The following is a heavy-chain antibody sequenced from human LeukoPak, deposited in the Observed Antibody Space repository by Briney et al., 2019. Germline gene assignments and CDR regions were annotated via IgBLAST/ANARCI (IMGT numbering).Heavy chain of an antibody. D-gene: IGHD6-19*01. J-gene: IGHJ4*02. CDR3: AKDSNVAKWRQWLPLDYFDY. CDR2: ISGSGGST. Sequence: PGGSLRLSCAASGFTFSSYAMSWVRQAPGKGLEWVSAISGSGGSTYYADSVKGRFTISRDNSKNTLYLQMNSLRAEDTAVYYCAKDSNVAKWRQWLPLDYFDYWGQGTLVTVSS. V-gene: IGHV3-23*01. CDR1: GFTFSSYA.